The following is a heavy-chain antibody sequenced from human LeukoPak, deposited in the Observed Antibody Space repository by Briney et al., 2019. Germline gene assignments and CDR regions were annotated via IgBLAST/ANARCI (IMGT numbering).Heavy chain of an antibody. V-gene: IGHV3-21*01. CDR2: ISSSSSYI. CDR3: ARSLYCSSTSCYAFDY. Sequence: GGSLRLSCAASGFTFSSYTMNWVRPAPGKGLEWVSSISSSSSYIYYADSVKGRFTISRDNAKNSLYLQMSSLRAEDTAIYYCARSLYCSSTSCYAFDYWGQGTLVTVSS. CDR1: GFTFSSYT. D-gene: IGHD2-2*01. J-gene: IGHJ4*02.